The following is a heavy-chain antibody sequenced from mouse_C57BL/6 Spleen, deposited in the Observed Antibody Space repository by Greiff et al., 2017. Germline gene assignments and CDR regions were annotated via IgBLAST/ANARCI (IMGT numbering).Heavy chain of an antibody. CDR3: ARGANWYYFDY. D-gene: IGHD4-1*01. V-gene: IGHV1-72*01. Sequence: VQLQQPGAEFVKPGASVKLSCKASGYTFTSYWMHWVQQRPGRGLEWIGSIDPNSGGTKYNEKFKSKATLTVDKPSSTAYMQLSSLSSEDSSVYYFARGANWYYFDYWGQGTTLTVSS. CDR1: GYTFTSYW. J-gene: IGHJ2*01. CDR2: IDPNSGGT.